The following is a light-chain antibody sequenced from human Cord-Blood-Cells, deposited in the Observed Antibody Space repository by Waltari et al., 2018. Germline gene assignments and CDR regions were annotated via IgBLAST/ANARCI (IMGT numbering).Light chain of an antibody. Sequence: DIHMTQSPTTLSASVGDRITITCRARQSISIWLAWYQQKPGKAPKLLFYDASRWESGVPARFSRRRSGTGFTLTISSLQPDYFATYYCQQYNSYWTFGQGTKVETK. J-gene: IGKJ1*01. CDR2: DAS. V-gene: IGKV1-5*01. CDR3: QQYNSYWT. CDR1: QSISIW.